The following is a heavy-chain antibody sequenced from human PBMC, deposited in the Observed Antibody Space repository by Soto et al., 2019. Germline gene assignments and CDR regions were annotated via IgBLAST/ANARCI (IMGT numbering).Heavy chain of an antibody. CDR2: VHYSGST. CDR1: GVSISSGDYY. Sequence: PSETLSLTCTVSGVSISSGDYYWGWIRQPPGKGLEWIATVHYSGSTYYTPSLKNRVTISADTSNNQFSLRLNSVTAADTAVYYCARQHYYDSSGYYTWNWGQGTLVTVSS. D-gene: IGHD3-22*01. CDR3: ARQHYYDSSGYYTWN. J-gene: IGHJ4*02. V-gene: IGHV4-39*01.